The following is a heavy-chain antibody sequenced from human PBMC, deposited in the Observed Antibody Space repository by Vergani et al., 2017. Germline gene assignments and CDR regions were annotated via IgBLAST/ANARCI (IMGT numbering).Heavy chain of an antibody. Sequence: QITLKESGPTLVKPTQTPTLTCTVSGFSVSSSGVGVAWIRQPPGKALECLAIIYWNDDKRYSPSLMGRLTIAKDTSRNQVVLTMTNMDPVDTATYYCAHSDIFDDNYEYFDYWGPGTRVTVSS. D-gene: IGHD4-11*01. J-gene: IGHJ4*02. V-gene: IGHV2-5*01. CDR3: AHSDIFDDNYEYFDY. CDR2: IYWNDDK. CDR1: GFSVSSSGVG.